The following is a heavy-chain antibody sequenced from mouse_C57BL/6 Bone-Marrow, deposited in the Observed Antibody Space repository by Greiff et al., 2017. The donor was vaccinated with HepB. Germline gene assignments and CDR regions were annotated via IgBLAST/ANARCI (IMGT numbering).Heavy chain of an antibody. Sequence: QVQLQQSGPGLVAPSQSLSITCTVSGFSLTSYGVHWVRQPPGKGLEWLVVIWSDGSTTYNSALKSRLSISKDNSKSQVFLKMNSLQTDDTAMYYCARHTPLTGTGAMDYWGQGTSVTVSS. V-gene: IGHV2-6-1*01. CDR3: ARHTPLTGTGAMDY. CDR2: IWSDGST. D-gene: IGHD4-1*01. CDR1: GFSLTSYG. J-gene: IGHJ4*01.